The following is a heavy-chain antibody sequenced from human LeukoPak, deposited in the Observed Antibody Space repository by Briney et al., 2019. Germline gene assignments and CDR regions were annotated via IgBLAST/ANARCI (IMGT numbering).Heavy chain of an antibody. CDR1: SGSISSYY. CDR2: IYYSGST. D-gene: IGHD3-22*01. V-gene: IGHV4-39*01. CDR3: ARQAYYDSSGYYDFDY. J-gene: IGHJ4*02. Sequence: PSETLSLTCTVSSGSISSYYWSWIRQPPGKGLEWIGSIYYSGSTYYNPSLKSRVTISVDTSKNQFSLKLSSVTAADTAVYYCARQAYYDSSGYYDFDYWGQGTLVTVSS.